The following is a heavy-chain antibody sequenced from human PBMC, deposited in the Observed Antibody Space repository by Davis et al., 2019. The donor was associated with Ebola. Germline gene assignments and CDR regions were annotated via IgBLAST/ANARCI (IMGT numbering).Heavy chain of an antibody. Sequence: PGGSLRLSCAASGFTVSSNYMSWVRQAPGKGLEWVSVIYSGGSTYYADSVKGRFTISRHNSKNTLYHQMNSLRAEDTAVYYCAKGLRGGWYQDAFDIWGQGTMVTVSS. CDR1: GFTVSSNY. CDR3: AKGLRGGWYQDAFDI. CDR2: IYSGGST. D-gene: IGHD6-19*01. V-gene: IGHV3-53*01. J-gene: IGHJ3*02.